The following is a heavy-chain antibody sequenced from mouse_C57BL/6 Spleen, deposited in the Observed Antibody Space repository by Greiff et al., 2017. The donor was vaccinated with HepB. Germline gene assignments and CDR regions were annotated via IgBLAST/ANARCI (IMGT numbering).Heavy chain of an antibody. D-gene: IGHD3-2*02. CDR1: GYTFTSYW. Sequence: VKQSCKAPGYTFTSYWMQWGTQRPGQGLEWIGEINPSDSYTNYNQKFKCKATLTVDTSSSTAYMQLSSLTSEDSAVYYCARKTAQATDAMDYWGQGTSFTVSS. J-gene: IGHJ4*01. CDR3: ARKTAQATDAMDY. CDR2: INPSDSYT. V-gene: IGHV1-50*01.